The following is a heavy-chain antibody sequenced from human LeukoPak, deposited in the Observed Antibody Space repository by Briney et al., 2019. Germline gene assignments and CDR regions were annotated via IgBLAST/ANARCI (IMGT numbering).Heavy chain of an antibody. CDR3: AKQYDFWSGPDY. CDR1: GFTFSSYD. J-gene: IGHJ4*02. D-gene: IGHD3-3*01. CDR2: ISGSGGST. Sequence: GGSLRLSCAASGFTFSSYDMSWVRQAPGKGLEWVSAISGSGGSTYYADSVKGRFTISRDNSKNTLYLQLNSLRVEDTAVYYCAKQYDFWSGPDYWGQGTLVTVSS. V-gene: IGHV3-23*01.